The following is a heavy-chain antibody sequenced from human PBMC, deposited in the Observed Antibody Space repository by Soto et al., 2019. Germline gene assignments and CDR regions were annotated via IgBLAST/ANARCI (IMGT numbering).Heavy chain of an antibody. Sequence: PGGSLRLSCAASGFTFSSYAMHWVRQAPGKGLEWVSAISDNGSNKYYADSVKGRFTISRDNSKNTLYLQMNSLRAEDTAVYYCAKDPVSTDYWGQGTLVTVSS. CDR2: ISDNGSNK. V-gene: IGHV3-23*01. D-gene: IGHD1-20*01. CDR3: AKDPVSTDY. J-gene: IGHJ4*02. CDR1: GFTFSSYA.